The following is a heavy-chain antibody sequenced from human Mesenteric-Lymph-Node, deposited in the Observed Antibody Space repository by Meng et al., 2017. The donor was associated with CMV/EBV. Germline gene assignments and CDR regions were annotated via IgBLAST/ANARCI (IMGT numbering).Heavy chain of an antibody. D-gene: IGHD2-2*01. Sequence: SGFTFTTYTMNWIRQAPGKGLEWVSSISSSGSNKYYADSLKGRFTISRDNSKSSLYLQMNSLRVEDTAVYYCATGGGCTRTSCYYADYWGQGTLVTVSS. CDR3: ATGGGCTRTSCYYADY. CDR2: ISSSGSNK. V-gene: IGHV3-21*01. CDR1: GFTFTTYT. J-gene: IGHJ4*02.